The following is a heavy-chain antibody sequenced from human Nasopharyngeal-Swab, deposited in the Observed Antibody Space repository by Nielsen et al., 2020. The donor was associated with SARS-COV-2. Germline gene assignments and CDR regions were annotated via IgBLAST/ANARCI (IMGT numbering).Heavy chain of an antibody. J-gene: IGHJ4*02. Sequence: ASENVACKAAGYAFISYAMHWVRQAPGQRREWMGWVNAGNGNTKYSQKFQGRVTITRDTSAGTACMELSSLRSEDTAVYYCARSTYYYDSSGYSFDYWGQGTLVTVSS. CDR2: VNAGNGNT. CDR3: ARSTYYYDSSGYSFDY. D-gene: IGHD3-22*01. V-gene: IGHV1-3*01. CDR1: GYAFISYA.